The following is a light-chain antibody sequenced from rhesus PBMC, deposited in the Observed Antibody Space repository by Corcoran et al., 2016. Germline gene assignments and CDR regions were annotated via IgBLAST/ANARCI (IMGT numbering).Light chain of an antibody. CDR3: QETSDLWT. CDR2: DTS. CDR1: QSVSNY. Sequence: EIVMTQSPATLSLSPGQTATISCRTSQSVSNYLAWYQQKPGQAPRLLIYDTSTRATGIPARLSGGGSATEFTLTISSLEPEDFAVYYCQETSDLWTFGPGTKVEIK. J-gene: IGKJ1*01. V-gene: IGKV3-31*02.